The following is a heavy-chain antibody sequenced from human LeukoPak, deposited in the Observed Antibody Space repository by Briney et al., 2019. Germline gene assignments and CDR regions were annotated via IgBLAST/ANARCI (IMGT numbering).Heavy chain of an antibody. CDR2: IYYSGST. D-gene: IGHD4-17*01. CDR3: ARESVTTNYFDY. Sequence: SETLSLTCTVSGASISSYYWGWIRQPPGKGLEWIGSIYYSGSTYYNPSLKSRVTISVDTSKNQFSLKLSSVTAADTAVYYCARESVTTNYFDYWGQGTLVTVSS. J-gene: IGHJ4*02. V-gene: IGHV4-39*07. CDR1: GASISSYY.